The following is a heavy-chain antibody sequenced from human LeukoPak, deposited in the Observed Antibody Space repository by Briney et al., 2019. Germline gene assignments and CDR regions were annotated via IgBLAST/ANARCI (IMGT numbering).Heavy chain of an antibody. CDR3: AKDMLNYYDSSGYYNPLDY. D-gene: IGHD3-22*01. Sequence: PGGSLILSCAASGFTFDDYAMHWVRQAPGKGLEWVSLISGDGGSTYYADSVKGRFTISRDNSKNSLYLQMNSLRTEDTALYYCAKDMLNYYDSSGYYNPLDYWGQGTLVTVSS. CDR1: GFTFDDYA. V-gene: IGHV3-43*02. J-gene: IGHJ4*02. CDR2: ISGDGGST.